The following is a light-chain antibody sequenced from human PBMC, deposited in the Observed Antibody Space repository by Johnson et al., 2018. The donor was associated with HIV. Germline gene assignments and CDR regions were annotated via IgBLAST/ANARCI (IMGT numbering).Light chain of an antibody. CDR3: GTWDSSLSVDNYV. V-gene: IGLV1-51*01. CDR2: DNN. CDR1: SSNIGNKY. Sequence: QSVLTQPPSVSAAPGQKVTISCSGSSSNIGNKYVSWYQQLPGTAPKLLIYDNNKRPSGIPDRFSGSKSGTSATLGITGLQTGDEADYYCGTWDSSLSVDNYVLGTGTKVTVL. J-gene: IGLJ1*01.